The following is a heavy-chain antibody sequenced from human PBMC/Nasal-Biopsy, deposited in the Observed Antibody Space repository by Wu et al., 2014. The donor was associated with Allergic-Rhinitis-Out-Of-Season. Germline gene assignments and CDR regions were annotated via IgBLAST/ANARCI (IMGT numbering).Heavy chain of an antibody. V-gene: IGHV3-23*01. CDR3: VKGTLEYCTNHICYPLDV. D-gene: IGHD2-8*01. Sequence: LRLSCVASGFTFSSYAVSWFRQAPGKVLEWVSGISGSGHSTYYADSVKGRFTISRDNFKNTLDLQMNSLRAEDTAVYYCVKGTLEYCTNHICYPLDVWGKGTTVTVSA. CDR2: ISGSGHST. CDR1: GFTFSSYA. J-gene: IGHJ6*04.